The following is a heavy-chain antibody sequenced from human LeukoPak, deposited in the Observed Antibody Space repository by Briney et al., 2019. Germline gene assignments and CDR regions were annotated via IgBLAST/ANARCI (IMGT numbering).Heavy chain of an antibody. CDR1: GYTFSTYP. V-gene: IGHV1-8*02. J-gene: IGHJ4*02. CDR3: ARGPIDY. Sequence: EASVKVSCKASGYTFSTYPLNWVRQATGQGLEWMGWMNPNSGNTGYAQKFQGRVTMTRNTSISTAYMELSSLRSEDTAVYYCARGPIDYWGQGTLVTVSS. CDR2: MNPNSGNT.